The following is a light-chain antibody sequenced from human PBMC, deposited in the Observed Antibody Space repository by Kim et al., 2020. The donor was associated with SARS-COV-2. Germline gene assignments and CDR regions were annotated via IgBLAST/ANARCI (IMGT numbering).Light chain of an antibody. CDR1: TSDVGDYNY. Sequence: QSVLTQPASVSGSPGQSITISCTGTTSDVGDYNYVSWYQQHPGKAPKLMIYDVSKRPSGVSNRFSGSKSGNTASLTISGLQAEDEADYYCNSYTSSSTWVFGGGTQLTVL. CDR3: NSYTSSSTWV. V-gene: IGLV2-14*01. CDR2: DVS. J-gene: IGLJ3*02.